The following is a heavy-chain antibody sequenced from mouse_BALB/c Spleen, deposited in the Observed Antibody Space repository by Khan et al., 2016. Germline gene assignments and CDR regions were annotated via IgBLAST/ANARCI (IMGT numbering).Heavy chain of an antibody. CDR1: GYTFTSYT. V-gene: IGHV1-4*01. Sequence: QVRLQQSGAELARPGASVKMSCKASGYTFTSYTIQWIKQRPGQGLEWIGYINPRGDYTDYNQKFKDKATLTADKSSSTAYIQLSGLTSEDSAVYFCAREDYGYASFTDWGQGTLVTVSA. CDR3: AREDYGYASFTD. D-gene: IGHD1-2*01. J-gene: IGHJ3*01. CDR2: INPRGDYT.